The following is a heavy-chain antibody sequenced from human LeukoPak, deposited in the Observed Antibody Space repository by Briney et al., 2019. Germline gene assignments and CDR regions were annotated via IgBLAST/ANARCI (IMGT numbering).Heavy chain of an antibody. J-gene: IGHJ4*02. CDR2: INPSGGST. Sequence: ASVKVSCKASGGTFSNYAISWVRQAPGPGLEWMGIINPSGGSTSYAQKFQGRVTMTRDTSTSTVYMELSSLRSEDTAVYYCARDGPRIAALGEDFDYWGQGTLVTVSS. CDR1: GGTFSNYA. V-gene: IGHV1-46*01. D-gene: IGHD6-6*01. CDR3: ARDGPRIAALGEDFDY.